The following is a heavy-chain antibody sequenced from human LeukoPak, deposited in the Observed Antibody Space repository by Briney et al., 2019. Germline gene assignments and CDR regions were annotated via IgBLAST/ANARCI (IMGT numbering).Heavy chain of an antibody. Sequence: GGSLRLSCAASGFTFSSYEMNWVRQAPGKGLEWVLKISFSGGTIHNADSVKGRFTTSRDNAKNLLYLQMNSLRAEDTAVYYCARRLPYYGMDVWGQGTTVTVSS. J-gene: IGHJ6*02. CDR3: ARRLPYYGMDV. CDR1: GFTFSSYE. CDR2: ISFSGGTI. D-gene: IGHD5-18*01. V-gene: IGHV3-48*03.